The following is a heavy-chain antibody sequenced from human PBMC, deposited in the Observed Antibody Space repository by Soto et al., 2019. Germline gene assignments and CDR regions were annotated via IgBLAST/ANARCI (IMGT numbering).Heavy chain of an antibody. D-gene: IGHD1-26*01. J-gene: IGHJ4*02. Sequence: GASVKVSCEACGYSFTGYSMHWVRQAPGQGLEWMGGIIPIFGTANYAQKFQGRVTITADESTSTAYMELSSLRSEDTAVYYCAGFSGSWSFDYWGQGTLVTVSS. CDR3: AGFSGSWSFDY. CDR2: IIPIFGTA. CDR1: GYSFTGYS. V-gene: IGHV1-69*13.